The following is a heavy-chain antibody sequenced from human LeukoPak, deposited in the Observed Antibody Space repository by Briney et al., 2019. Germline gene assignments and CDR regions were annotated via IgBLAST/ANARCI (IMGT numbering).Heavy chain of an antibody. CDR1: GYTFTSYD. J-gene: IGHJ4*02. V-gene: IGHV1-8*01. CDR2: MNPNSGNT. CDR3: ARSSITMVRGVAGTPLGW. D-gene: IGHD3-10*01. Sequence: ASVKVSCKASGYTFTSYDINWVRQATGQGLEWMGWMNPNSGNTGYAQKFQGRVTMTRNTSISTAYMELSSLGPEDTAVYYCARSSITMVRGVAGTPLGWWGQGTLVTVSS.